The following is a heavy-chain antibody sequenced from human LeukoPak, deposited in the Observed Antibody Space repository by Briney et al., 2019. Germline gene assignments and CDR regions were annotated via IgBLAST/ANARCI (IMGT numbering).Heavy chain of an antibody. CDR2: ISLTGLT. D-gene: IGHD3-16*01. CDR3: SRENGAFSPFGY. Sequence: PSETLSLTCGVSGGSISDTNWWSWGRQFPGEGVEWIGEISLTGLTHYNPSLESRVTMSLDKSKNQLSLNLTSVTAADTAVYFCSRENGAFSPFGYWGQGILVTVLS. CDR1: GGSISDTNW. J-gene: IGHJ4*02. V-gene: IGHV4-4*02.